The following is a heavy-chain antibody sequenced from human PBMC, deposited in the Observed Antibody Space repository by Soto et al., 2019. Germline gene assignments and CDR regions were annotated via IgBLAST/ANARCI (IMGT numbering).Heavy chain of an antibody. CDR3: ARAGIAVAGTWGYFDY. J-gene: IGHJ4*02. CDR1: GFTFSSYS. Sequence: EVQLVESGGGLVKPGGSLRLSCAASGFTFSSYSMNWVRQAPGKGLEWVSSISSSSSYIYYADSVKGRFTISRDNAKNSLYLQMNSPRAEDTAVYYCARAGIAVAGTWGYFDYWGQGTLVTVSS. D-gene: IGHD6-19*01. CDR2: ISSSSSYI. V-gene: IGHV3-21*01.